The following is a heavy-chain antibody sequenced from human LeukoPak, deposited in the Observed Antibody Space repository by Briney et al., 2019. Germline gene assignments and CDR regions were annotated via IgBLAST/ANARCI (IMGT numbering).Heavy chain of an antibody. CDR3: ARVLRSGSYYRWFDP. V-gene: IGHV1-18*01. Sequence: EASVKVSCKASGYTFTSYGISWVRQAPGQGLEWMGWISAYNGNTNYAQKLQGRVTMTTDTSTSTAYMELRSLRSDDTAVYYCARVLRSGSYYRWFDPWGQGTLVTVSS. J-gene: IGHJ5*02. CDR2: ISAYNGNT. D-gene: IGHD1-26*01. CDR1: GYTFTSYG.